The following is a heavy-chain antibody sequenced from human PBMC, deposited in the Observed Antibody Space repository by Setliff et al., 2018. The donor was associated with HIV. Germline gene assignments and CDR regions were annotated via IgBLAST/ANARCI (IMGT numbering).Heavy chain of an antibody. CDR2: IYYSGNT. J-gene: IGHJ6*03. V-gene: IGHV4-39*01. CDR3: ARHRDPPGSSWIFYYYYMDL. D-gene: IGHD6-13*01. CDR1: GGSISSISYY. Sequence: PSETLSLTCSVSGGSISSISYYWGWIRQPPGKGLEWIGNIYYSGNTYYNPSLKSRVTISVAMSKNQFSLKLSSVTAADTAVYYCARHRDPPGSSWIFYYYYMDLWGGGTTVTVSS.